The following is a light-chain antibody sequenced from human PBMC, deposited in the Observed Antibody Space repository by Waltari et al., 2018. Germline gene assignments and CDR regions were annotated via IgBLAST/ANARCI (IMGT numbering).Light chain of an antibody. CDR2: EGS. CDR3: CSYAGSSSYV. J-gene: IGLJ1*01. Sequence: QSALTQPASVSGSPGQSITISCPVTSSDVGSYNLVSWYQQHPGKAPKLMIYEGSKRPSGVSNRFSGSKSGNTASLTISGLQAEDEADYYCCSYAGSSSYVFGTGTKVTVL. CDR1: SSDVGSYNL. V-gene: IGLV2-23*01.